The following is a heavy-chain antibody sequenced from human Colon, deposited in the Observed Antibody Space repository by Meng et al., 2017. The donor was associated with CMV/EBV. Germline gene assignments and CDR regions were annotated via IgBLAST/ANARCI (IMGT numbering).Heavy chain of an antibody. Sequence: SGPTLVKPTQTLTLTCTFSGFSLTTSGMRVSWIRQPPGKALEWLARIDWDDDKFYNTSLKTRLTISKDTSKNQVVLTMTNMDPVDTATYYCARMSDFWSGYYDYWGQGTLVTSPQ. CDR2: IDWDDDK. D-gene: IGHD3-3*01. CDR1: GFSLTTSGMR. CDR3: ARMSDFWSGYYDY. J-gene: IGHJ4*02. V-gene: IGHV2-70D*14.